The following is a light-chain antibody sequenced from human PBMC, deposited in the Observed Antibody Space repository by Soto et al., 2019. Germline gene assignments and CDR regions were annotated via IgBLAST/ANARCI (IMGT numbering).Light chain of an antibody. J-gene: IGKJ5*01. CDR2: DAS. V-gene: IGKV1-39*01. CDR1: QSISSY. CDR3: HKRNK. Sequence: MHITLSPSSLSASVSDRVTITCRASQSISSYLNWYQQKPGKAPKLLIYDASSLKSGVPSRFSGSRSGTDFTLTISSLEPEDFGVYVCHKRNKFGQGTRLE.